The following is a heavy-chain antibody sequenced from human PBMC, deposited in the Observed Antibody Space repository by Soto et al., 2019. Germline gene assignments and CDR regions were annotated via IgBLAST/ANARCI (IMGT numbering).Heavy chain of an antibody. D-gene: IGHD3-22*01. CDR2: IYYSGST. CDR3: ARSYFDYYDSSGPMAFDV. J-gene: IGHJ3*01. V-gene: IGHV4-31*03. Sequence: SETLSLTCTVSGGSISSGGYYWSWIRQHPGKGLEWIGYIYYSGSTYYNPSLKSRVTISVDTSKNQFSLKLSSVTAADTAVYYCARSYFDYYDSSGPMAFDVWGQGTMVTVSS. CDR1: GGSISSGGYY.